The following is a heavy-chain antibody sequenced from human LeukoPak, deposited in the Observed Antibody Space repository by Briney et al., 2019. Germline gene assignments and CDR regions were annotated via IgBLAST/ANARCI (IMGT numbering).Heavy chain of an antibody. D-gene: IGHD2-2*01. CDR2: VYGSGNT. CDR1: GDSITSDNFY. CDR3: ARGWGSTSSNYFDP. Sequence: SQTLSLTCTVSGDSITSDNFYWSWIRQPAGKGLEWIGRVYGSGNTNYSPSLRSRVTISIDTSKNQFSLKMNSVTAADTAVYYCARGWGSTSSNYFDPWGQGTLVTVSS. J-gene: IGHJ5*02. V-gene: IGHV4-61*02.